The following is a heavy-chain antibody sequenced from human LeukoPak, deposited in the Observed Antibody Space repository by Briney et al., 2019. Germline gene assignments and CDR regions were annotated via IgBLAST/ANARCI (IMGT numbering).Heavy chain of an antibody. Sequence: ASVKVSCKASGYSFNSQGMNWLRQDPGQGLEWMGWINTHSGKPTYAQGFTGRFVFSVDSSVRTVYLQISNLMPEDTAKYYCAREILRFDIWGQGTMVTVSS. J-gene: IGHJ3*02. CDR3: AREILRFDI. CDR1: GYSFNSQG. CDR2: INTHSGKP. V-gene: IGHV7-4-1*02.